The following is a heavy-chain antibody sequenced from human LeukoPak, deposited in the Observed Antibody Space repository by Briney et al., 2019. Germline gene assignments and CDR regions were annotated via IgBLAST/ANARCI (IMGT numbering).Heavy chain of an antibody. V-gene: IGHV1-69*02. D-gene: IGHD4-11*01. CDR2: IIPILGIA. Sequence: SVKVSCKASGGTFSSYTISWVRQAPGQGLEWMGRIIPILGIANHAQKFQGRVTITADKSTSTAYMELSSLRSEDTAVYYCARFRETTVAPDAFDIWGQGTMVTVSS. CDR3: ARFRETTVAPDAFDI. J-gene: IGHJ3*02. CDR1: GGTFSSYT.